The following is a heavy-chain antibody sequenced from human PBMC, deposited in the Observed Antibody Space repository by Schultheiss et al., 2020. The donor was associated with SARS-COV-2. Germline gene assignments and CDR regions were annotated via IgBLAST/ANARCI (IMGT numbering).Heavy chain of an antibody. CDR1: GFTFSSYS. V-gene: IGHV3-74*01. CDR2: INSDGSST. Sequence: GESLKISCAASGFTFSSYSMNWVRQAPGKGLEWVSRINSDGSSTSYADSVKGRFTISRDNAKNTLYLQMNSLRAEDTAVYYCARESSSSFDYWGQGTLVTVSS. D-gene: IGHD6-6*01. J-gene: IGHJ4*02. CDR3: ARESSSSFDY.